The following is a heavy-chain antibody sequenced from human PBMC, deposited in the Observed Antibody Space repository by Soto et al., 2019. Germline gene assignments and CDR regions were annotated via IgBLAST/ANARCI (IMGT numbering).Heavy chain of an antibody. CDR3: ARRTNYGTAWYPDC. CDR2: IHYSGGT. Sequence: QVQLQESGPGLVKPSETLSLTCAVSGGSISGYSWSWIRQPPGKGLEWIGNIHYSGGTNYNPSLKGRVTISLDTSKSQFSLQLTSVTAADTAVYYCARRTNYGTAWYPDCWGQGTLVTVSS. J-gene: IGHJ4*02. CDR1: GGSISGYS. V-gene: IGHV4-59*08. D-gene: IGHD6-19*01.